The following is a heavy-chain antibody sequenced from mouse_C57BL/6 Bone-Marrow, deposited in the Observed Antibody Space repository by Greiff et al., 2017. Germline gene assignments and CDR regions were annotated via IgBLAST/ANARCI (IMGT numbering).Heavy chain of an antibody. CDR1: GYTFTGYW. Sequence: QVHLKQSGAELMKPGASVKLSCKATGYTFTGYWIEWVKQRPGHGLEWIGEILPGSGSTNYNEKFKGKATFTADTSSNTAYMQLSSLTTEDSAIYYCARGTTVVATRYFDVWGTGTTVTVSS. CDR3: ARGTTVVATRYFDV. J-gene: IGHJ1*03. CDR2: ILPGSGST. V-gene: IGHV1-9*01. D-gene: IGHD1-1*01.